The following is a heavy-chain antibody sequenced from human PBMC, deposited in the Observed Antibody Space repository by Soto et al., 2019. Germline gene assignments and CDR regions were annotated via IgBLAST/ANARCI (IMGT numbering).Heavy chain of an antibody. CDR1: GGSISSSNYY. CDR2: IFYSGST. V-gene: IGHV4-39*01. J-gene: IGHJ4*02. CDR3: ARGSAPQDY. D-gene: IGHD3-10*01. Sequence: QLQLQESGPGLVKPSETLSLTCTVSGGSISSSNYYWGWIRQPPGKGWEWIGSIFYSGSTSYNPTLKTPVTLSNPSLTSRVTIAVDTSKNPFSLAVTSVTAAGTAVYYRARGSAPQDYWGQGTLVTVSS.